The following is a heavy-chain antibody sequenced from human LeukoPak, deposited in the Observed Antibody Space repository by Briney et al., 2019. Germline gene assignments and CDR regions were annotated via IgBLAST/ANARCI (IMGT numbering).Heavy chain of an antibody. D-gene: IGHD3-10*01. CDR1: GFTFSDYN. J-gene: IGHJ5*02. CDR3: ARAGGSWFGELLSWGRRFDP. Sequence: GGSLRLSCAASGFTFSDYNMRWIRQAPGKGLEWVSSISRSGSTKYYADSVKGRFTISRDNAKNSLFLQMNSLRAEDTAVYYCARAGGSWFGELLSWGRRFDPWGQGTLVTVSS. CDR2: ISRSGSTK. V-gene: IGHV3-11*04.